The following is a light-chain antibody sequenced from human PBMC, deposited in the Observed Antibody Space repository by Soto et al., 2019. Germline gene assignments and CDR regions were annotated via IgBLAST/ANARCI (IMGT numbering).Light chain of an antibody. CDR2: KAS. CDR3: QQYNSFPT. V-gene: IGKV1-5*03. CDR1: QSISSW. Sequence: DIQMTQSPSTLSASVGDRVTITCRASQSISSWLAWYQQKPGKAPKLLIYKASSLESGVPSRFSGSRSGTAFTLTISSLQPDDFATYYCQQYNSFPTFGQGTKVEIK. J-gene: IGKJ1*01.